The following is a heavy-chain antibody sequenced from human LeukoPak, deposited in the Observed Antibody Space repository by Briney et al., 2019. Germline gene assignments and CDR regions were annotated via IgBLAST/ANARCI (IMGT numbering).Heavy chain of an antibody. D-gene: IGHD2-15*01. V-gene: IGHV3-30*01. CDR1: VFTLRNYA. J-gene: IGHJ5*02. CDR3: ARAAGSWFDP. CDR2: ISYDGSNK. Sequence: GGALRLSCAASVFTLRNYALHWVRPVPGTGLECVGVISYDGSNKYYADSVKGRFTISRDNSKNTVYLQMKSLRAEDTALYYCARAAGSWFDPWGQGTLVTVSS.